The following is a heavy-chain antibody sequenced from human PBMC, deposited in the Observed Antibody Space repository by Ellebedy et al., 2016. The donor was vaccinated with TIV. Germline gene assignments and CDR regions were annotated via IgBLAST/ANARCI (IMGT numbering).Heavy chain of an antibody. J-gene: IGHJ5*02. D-gene: IGHD3-10*01. V-gene: IGHV4-59*08. CDR2: VYYSGST. CDR3: ARLLIQWFGESEGWFDP. CDR1: GGSISSYY. Sequence: GSLRLXXTVSGGSISSYYWSWIRQPPGKGLEWIGYVYYSGSTNYNPSLKSRVIISVDTSKNQFSLKLSSVTAADTAVYYCARLLIQWFGESEGWFDPWGQGTLVTVSS.